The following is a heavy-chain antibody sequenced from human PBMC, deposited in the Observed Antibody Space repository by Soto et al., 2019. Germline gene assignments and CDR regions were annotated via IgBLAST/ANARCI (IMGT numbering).Heavy chain of an antibody. Sequence: EVQLSESGGGLIQPGGSLRLSCVAYGFTFSSYTMSWLRQAPGKGLEWVSSFSGRDATTYYADSVKGRFTISRDNSKNTLYLQMNSLRAEDTALYFCVRTIVGATKGGWFDPWGQGALVTVSS. CDR2: FSGRDATT. CDR3: VRTIVGATKGGWFDP. CDR1: GFTFSSYT. V-gene: IGHV3-23*01. D-gene: IGHD1-26*01. J-gene: IGHJ5*02.